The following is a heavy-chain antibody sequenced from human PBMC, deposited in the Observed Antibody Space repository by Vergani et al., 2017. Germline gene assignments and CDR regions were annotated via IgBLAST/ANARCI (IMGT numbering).Heavy chain of an antibody. J-gene: IGHJ4*02. V-gene: IGHV3-7*01. CDR1: RFTFRNYC. D-gene: IGHD3-10*01. CDR2: IQQDGSER. CDR3: ARSXYYGSGSYSPFDF. Sequence: EVQLVESGGGLVQPGGSLRLSCATSRFTFRNYCMSWVRQAPGKGLEWVAKIQQDGSERYYVDSVKGRFTISRDNAKNSLYLQMNSLRAEDTAVYYCARSXYYGSGSYSPFDFWGQGTLVTVSS.